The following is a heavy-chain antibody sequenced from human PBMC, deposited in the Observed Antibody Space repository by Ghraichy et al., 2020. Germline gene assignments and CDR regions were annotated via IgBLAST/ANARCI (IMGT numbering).Heavy chain of an antibody. Sequence: GSLRLSCAASGFTFSSYSMNWVRQAPGKGLEWISSISSSSSYIYYADSVKGRFTISRDNAKNSLYLQMNSLRAEDTAVYYCARFCDPIDIVVVPAALYYYYGMDVWGQGTTVTVSS. V-gene: IGHV3-21*01. CDR1: GFTFSSYS. D-gene: IGHD2-2*01. CDR3: ARFCDPIDIVVVPAALYYYYGMDV. CDR2: ISSSSSYI. J-gene: IGHJ6*02.